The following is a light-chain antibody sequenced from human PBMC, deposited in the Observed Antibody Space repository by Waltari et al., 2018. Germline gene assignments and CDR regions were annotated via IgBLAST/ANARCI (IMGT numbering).Light chain of an antibody. CDR2: DAS. J-gene: IGKJ1*01. V-gene: IGKV3-11*01. Sequence: EIVLTQSPATLSLSPGERATPSCRASQSFSSYLAWYQQKPGQAPRLLIYDASNRATGIPARFSGSGSGTDFTLTISSLEPEDFAVYYCQQRSNWPPWTFGQGTKVEIK. CDR3: QQRSNWPPWT. CDR1: QSFSSY.